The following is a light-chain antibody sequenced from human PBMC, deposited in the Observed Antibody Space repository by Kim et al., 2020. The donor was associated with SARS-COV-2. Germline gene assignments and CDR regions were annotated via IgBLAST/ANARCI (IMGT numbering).Light chain of an antibody. Sequence: SVSPGEIATLSCRASQRVSSNLAWYQQKPGQAPRLLIYGASTRATGIPARFSGSGSGTEFTLTISSLQSEDFAVYYCQQYNNWWTFGQGTKVDIK. CDR3: QQYNNWWT. V-gene: IGKV3-15*01. J-gene: IGKJ1*01. CDR2: GAS. CDR1: QRVSSN.